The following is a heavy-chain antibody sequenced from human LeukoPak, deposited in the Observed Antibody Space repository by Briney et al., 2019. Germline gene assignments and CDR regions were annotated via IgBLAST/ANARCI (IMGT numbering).Heavy chain of an antibody. CDR2: ISSSGSTI. CDR3: ARWSFDSSGYGDF. Sequence: GGSLRLSCAASGFTFSSYEMNWVRQAPGKGLEWVSYISSSGSTIYYADSVKGRFTISSDNAKNSLYLQMNILRAEDTAVYYCARWSFDSSGYGDFWGQGTLVSVSS. D-gene: IGHD3-22*01. CDR1: GFTFSSYE. V-gene: IGHV3-48*03. J-gene: IGHJ4*02.